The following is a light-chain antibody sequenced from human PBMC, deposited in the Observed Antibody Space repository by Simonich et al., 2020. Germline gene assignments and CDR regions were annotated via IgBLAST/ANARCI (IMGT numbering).Light chain of an antibody. Sequence: EIVMTQSPATLSVSPGERATLSCRARQSVSSNLAWYQQKPGHAPRLLIYCASTRATCIPARFSGSGSGTEFTLTISSMQSEDFAVYYCQQYYSTPPLTFGGGTKVEIK. V-gene: IGKV3-15*01. CDR3: QQYYSTPPLT. J-gene: IGKJ4*01. CDR2: CAS. CDR1: QSVSSN.